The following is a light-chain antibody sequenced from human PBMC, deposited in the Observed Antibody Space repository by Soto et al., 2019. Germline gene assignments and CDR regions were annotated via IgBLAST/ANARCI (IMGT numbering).Light chain of an antibody. Sequence: EIVMTQSPATLSVSPGERATLSCRASQTIDTYFAWYQQTPGQAPRLLIYGASTRATGIPARFSGSGSGTEFTLTISSLQSEDFAVYYCQHYGNSPYTFGQGTKLEI. V-gene: IGKV3-15*01. CDR3: QHYGNSPYT. CDR2: GAS. CDR1: QTIDTY. J-gene: IGKJ2*01.